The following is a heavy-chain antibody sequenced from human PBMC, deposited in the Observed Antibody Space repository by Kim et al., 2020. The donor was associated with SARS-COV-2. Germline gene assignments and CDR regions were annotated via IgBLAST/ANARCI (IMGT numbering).Heavy chain of an antibody. J-gene: IGHJ4*02. CDR3: ARSITMVRGVITNYFDY. V-gene: IGHV4-39*06. D-gene: IGHD3-10*01. Sequence: PKVRVTISVDTSKNQFALKLSSVTAADTAVYYCARSITMVRGVITNYFDYWGQGTLVTVSS.